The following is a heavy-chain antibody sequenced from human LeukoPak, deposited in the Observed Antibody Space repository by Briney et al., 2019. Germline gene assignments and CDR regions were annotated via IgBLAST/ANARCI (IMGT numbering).Heavy chain of an antibody. CDR1: GYNFTTYW. D-gene: IGHD2-15*01. V-gene: IGHV5-51*01. CDR3: ARSAGVGSYSRY. Sequence: GESLKISCKGSGYNFTTYWIGWVRQMPGKGLEWMGIIYPGDSDTKYSPSFQGHVTISADKSINTAYLQWSSLKASDTAMYYCARSAGVGSYSRYWGQGTLVTASS. CDR2: IYPGDSDT. J-gene: IGHJ4*02.